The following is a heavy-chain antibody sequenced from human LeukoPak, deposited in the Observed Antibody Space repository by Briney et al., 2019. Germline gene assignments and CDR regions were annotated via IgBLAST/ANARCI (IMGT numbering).Heavy chain of an antibody. CDR1: GFTFSSYA. J-gene: IGHJ4*02. CDR3: AKGNYGVNSRNYFDY. CDR2: ISNSGGST. D-gene: IGHD4-23*01. Sequence: GGSVRLSCAASGFTFSSYAMSWVREAPGKGLEWVSTISNSGGSTYYANSVKGRFAISRDNSKNTLYLQLISLRAEDSAVYYCAKGNYGVNSRNYFDYWGQGTLVTVPS. V-gene: IGHV3-23*01.